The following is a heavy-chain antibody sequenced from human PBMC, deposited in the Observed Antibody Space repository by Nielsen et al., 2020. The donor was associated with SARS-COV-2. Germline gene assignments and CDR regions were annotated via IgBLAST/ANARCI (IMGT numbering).Heavy chain of an antibody. J-gene: IGHJ6*02. Sequence: GSLKISCAASGFTFSSYSMNWVRQAPGKGLEWVSSISSSSSYIYYADSVKGRFTISRDNSRNTLYLQMNTLRPEDTAVYSCARDAYGDLIYGMDVWGRGTTVTVSS. CDR1: GFTFSSYS. CDR3: ARDAYGDLIYGMDV. D-gene: IGHD4-17*01. V-gene: IGHV3-21*01. CDR2: ISSSSSYI.